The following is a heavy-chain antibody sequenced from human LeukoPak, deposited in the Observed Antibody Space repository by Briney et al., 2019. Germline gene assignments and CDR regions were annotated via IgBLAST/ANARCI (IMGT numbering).Heavy chain of an antibody. J-gene: IGHJ6*03. V-gene: IGHV3-30*03. D-gene: IGHD3-3*01. CDR2: ISYDGRDK. Sequence: GGSLRLSCAASGFTFSAYGMHWVRQAPGKGLEWVALISYDGRDKYYADSVTGRFTISRDNAKSTLYLQMNSLRAEDTAVYYCARDPPSLYYDFWSGYYSTHMDVWGKGTTVTVSS. CDR1: GFTFSAYG. CDR3: ARDPPSLYYDFWSGYYSTHMDV.